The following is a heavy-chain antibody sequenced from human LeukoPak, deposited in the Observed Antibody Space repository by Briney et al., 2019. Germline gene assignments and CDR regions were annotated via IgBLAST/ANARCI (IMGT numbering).Heavy chain of an antibody. D-gene: IGHD5-24*01. Sequence: GGSLRLSCAPSGFTFSSYVMHWVRQAPGKGLEWVAVIWYDGSNKYYADSVKGRFTISRDNSKTTLYLQMNRLRAQDTAVYYSTRLLVAMATMENFFDYWGQGTLVTVSS. CDR1: GFTFSSYV. J-gene: IGHJ4*02. CDR3: TRLLVAMATMENFFDY. CDR2: IWYDGSNK. V-gene: IGHV3-33*01.